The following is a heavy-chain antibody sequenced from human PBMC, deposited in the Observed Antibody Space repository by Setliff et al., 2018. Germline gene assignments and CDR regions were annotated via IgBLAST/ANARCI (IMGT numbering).Heavy chain of an antibody. CDR2: INPNSGGT. Sequence: ASVKVSCKASGYTFTGCYMHWVRQAPGQGLEWMGWINPNSGGTNYAQKFQGWVTMTRDTSISTAYMELSRLRSDDTAVYYCAREGMGHLYRYSSSWYLSYWGQGTLVTVSS. J-gene: IGHJ4*02. CDR3: AREGMGHLYRYSSSWYLSY. V-gene: IGHV1-2*04. CDR1: GYTFTGCY. D-gene: IGHD6-13*01.